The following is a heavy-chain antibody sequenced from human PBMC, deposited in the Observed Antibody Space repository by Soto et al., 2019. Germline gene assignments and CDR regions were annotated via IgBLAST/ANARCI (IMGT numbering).Heavy chain of an antibody. J-gene: IGHJ4*02. CDR3: ARGRNRLSYSGDLRPFDY. CDR2: INYLGGT. Sequence: QVQLQQRGAGLLKPSETLSLTCTVDGESFSDFYWSWIRQSPGKGLEWIGEINYLGGTNYNPSLESRVTISIDTSMDQFSLNLRSVTAADTALYYCARGRNRLSYSGDLRPFDYWGQGTLVTVSS. V-gene: IGHV4-34*01. D-gene: IGHD4-17*01. CDR1: GESFSDFY.